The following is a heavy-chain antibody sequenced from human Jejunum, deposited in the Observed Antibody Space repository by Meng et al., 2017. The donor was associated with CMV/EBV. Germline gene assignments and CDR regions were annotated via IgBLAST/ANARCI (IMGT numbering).Heavy chain of an antibody. CDR1: GFIFSDYR. J-gene: IGHJ4*02. D-gene: IGHD1/OR15-1a*01. CDR2: IWSGGAV. V-gene: IGHV3-69-1*01. Sequence: ASGFIFSDYRMNWVRQAPGKGPEWVSHIWSGGAVYADSVKGRFTTTRDNAKNSLYMEVNRLRAEDTAVYYCARDGEDQLVHWFDYWGQGTLVTVSS. CDR3: ARDGEDQLVHWFDY.